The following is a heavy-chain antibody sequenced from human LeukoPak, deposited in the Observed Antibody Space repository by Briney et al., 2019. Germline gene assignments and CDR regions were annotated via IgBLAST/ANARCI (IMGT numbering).Heavy chain of an antibody. CDR3: ARKIVGADYMDV. V-gene: IGHV6-1*01. D-gene: IGHD1-26*01. Sequence: SQTLSLTCAISGDSVSGNSATWNWIRQSPSRGLEWLGRTYYASKWYNDYAVSVKSRIAINPDTSKNQFSLQLNSVTPEDTAVYYCARKIVGADYMDVWGKGTTVTVSS. CDR1: GDSVSGNSAT. CDR2: TYYASKWYN. J-gene: IGHJ6*03.